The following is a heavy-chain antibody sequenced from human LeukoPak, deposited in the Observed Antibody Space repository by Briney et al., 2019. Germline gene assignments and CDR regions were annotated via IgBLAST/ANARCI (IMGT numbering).Heavy chain of an antibody. D-gene: IGHD1-26*01. CDR2: TYTGGST. CDR1: GGSISSYY. CDR3: VGGTYYGGDY. J-gene: IGHJ4*02. V-gene: IGHV4-4*07. Sequence: SETLSLTCTVSGGSISSYYWNWIRQPAGKRLENIGRTYTGGSTNYNPSLKSRVTMSVDTSKNQFSLKLSSVTAADTAVYYCVGGTYYGGDYWGQGTLVTVSS.